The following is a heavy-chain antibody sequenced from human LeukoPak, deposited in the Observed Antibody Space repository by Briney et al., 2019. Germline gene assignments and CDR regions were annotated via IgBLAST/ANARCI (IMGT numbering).Heavy chain of an antibody. D-gene: IGHD3-10*01. CDR2: INTDGSIT. CDR1: GFTFSDYW. Sequence: GGSLRLSCAASGFTFSDYWIHWVRQAPGKGLVWVSRINTDGSITNYADSVKGRFSISRDNAKNTLYLQMSSLRAEDTAAYYCARDRGPRTGFMVREAYDYWGQGTLVTVSS. V-gene: IGHV3-74*01. J-gene: IGHJ4*02. CDR3: ARDRGPRTGFMVREAYDY.